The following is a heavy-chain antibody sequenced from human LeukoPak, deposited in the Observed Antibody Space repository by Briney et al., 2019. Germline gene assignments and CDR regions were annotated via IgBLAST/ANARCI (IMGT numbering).Heavy chain of an antibody. CDR3: ARAYCSGGSCYCGFDY. J-gene: IGHJ4*02. V-gene: IGHV4-4*07. CDR2: IYTSGST. Sequence: SETLSLTCTVSGGSISSYYWSWIRQPAGKGLEWIGRIYTSGSTNYNPSLKSRVTMSVDTSKNQFSLKLSSVTAVDTAVYYCARAYCSGGSCYCGFDYWGQGTLVTVSS. CDR1: GGSISSYY. D-gene: IGHD2-15*01.